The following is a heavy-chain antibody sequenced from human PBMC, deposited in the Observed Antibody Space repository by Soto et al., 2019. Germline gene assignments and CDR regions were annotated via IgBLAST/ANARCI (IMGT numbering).Heavy chain of an antibody. J-gene: IGHJ4*02. CDR3: AMAGNYRYFDY. CDR2: IYYNGYT. Sequence: SETLSLTCTVSGGSISSYYWSWIRQPPGQGLEWIAYIYYNGYTSYNPSLKSRVTISMDTSKNQFSLKLSSVTAADTAVYYCAMAGNYRYFDYWGQGILVTVSS. D-gene: IGHD1-7*01. CDR1: GGSISSYY. V-gene: IGHV4-59*01.